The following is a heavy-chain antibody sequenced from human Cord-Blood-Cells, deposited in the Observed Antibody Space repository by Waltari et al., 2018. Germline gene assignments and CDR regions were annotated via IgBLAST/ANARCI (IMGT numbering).Heavy chain of an antibody. CDR2: TYYRSKWYN. CDR1: GDSVSSNSAA. J-gene: IGHJ2*01. V-gene: IGHV6-1*01. Sequence: QVQLQQSGPGLVKPSQTLSLTCAISGDSVSSNSAAWNWIRQSPSKGIEWLGRTYYRSKWYNDYAVSVKSRITINPDPSKNQFSLQLNSVTPEDTAVYYCAREGSNWSTMKYTHPGWYFDLWGRGTLVTVSS. D-gene: IGHD2-2*02. CDR3: AREGSNWSTMKYTHPGWYFDL.